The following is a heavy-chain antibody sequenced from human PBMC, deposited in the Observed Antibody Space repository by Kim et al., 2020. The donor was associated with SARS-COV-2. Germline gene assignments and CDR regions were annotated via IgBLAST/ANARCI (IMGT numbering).Heavy chain of an antibody. D-gene: IGHD1-1*01. CDR3: AKGESNNWYFFDY. CDR2: VSGSGGST. J-gene: IGHJ4*02. Sequence: GGSLRLSCAASGFTFSSYAMSWVRQAPGKGPEWVSLVSGSGGSTYYADSVKGRFAISRDNSKKTLYLQMNSLRAEDTALYYCAKGESNNWYFFDYWGQGTRVTVSS. V-gene: IGHV3-23*01. CDR1: GFTFSSYA.